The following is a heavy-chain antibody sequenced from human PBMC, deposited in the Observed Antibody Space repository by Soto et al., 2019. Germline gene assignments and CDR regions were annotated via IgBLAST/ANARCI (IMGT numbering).Heavy chain of an antibody. CDR3: TTNGLGQWLPKAPLPYYYYYYMDV. D-gene: IGHD6-19*01. CDR2: IRSKAYGGTT. J-gene: IGHJ6*03. CDR1: GFTFGDYA. Sequence: PGGSLRLSCTASGFTFGDYAMSWFRQAPGKGLEWVGFIRSKAYGGTTEYAASVKGRFTISRDDSKSIAYLQMNSLKTEDTAVYYCTTNGLGQWLPKAPLPYYYYYYMDVWGKGTTVTVSS. V-gene: IGHV3-49*03.